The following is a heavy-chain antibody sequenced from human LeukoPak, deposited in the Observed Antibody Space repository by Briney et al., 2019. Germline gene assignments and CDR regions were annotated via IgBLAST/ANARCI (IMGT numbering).Heavy chain of an antibody. D-gene: IGHD6-19*01. J-gene: IGHJ4*02. CDR3: ARHGSVAVALDY. V-gene: IGHV4-59*08. CDR2: IYYSGKT. CDR1: GGSINSFY. Sequence: SETLSLTCTVSGGSINSFYWSWIRQPPGKGLEWIGYIYYSGKTNYNPSLKSRVTISVDASKNQFSLKLSSVTAADTAVYYCARHGSVAVALDYWGQGTLVTVPS.